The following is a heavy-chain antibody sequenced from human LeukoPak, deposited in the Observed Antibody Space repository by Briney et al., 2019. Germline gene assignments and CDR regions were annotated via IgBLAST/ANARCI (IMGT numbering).Heavy chain of an antibody. D-gene: IGHD5-24*01. V-gene: IGHV4-39*01. Sequence: SETPSLTCSVSGASISSSSYYWGWVRQPPGRGLEWIGSFYYSGSTYYNPSLKSRVTISVDTSKTHFSLKVSSVTAADTAVYYCARLGGRDGYNFDYWGQGTLVTVSS. J-gene: IGHJ4*02. CDR3: ARLGGRDGYNFDY. CDR1: GASISSSSYY. CDR2: FYYSGST.